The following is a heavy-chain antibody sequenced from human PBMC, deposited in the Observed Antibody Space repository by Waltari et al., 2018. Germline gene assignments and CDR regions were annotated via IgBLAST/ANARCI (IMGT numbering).Heavy chain of an antibody. CDR1: GFTFSSYA. CDR3: AKEFLEEWLGTYYYYGMDV. Sequence: EVQLLESGGGLVQPGGSLRLSCAASGFTFSSYAMSWVRQAPGKGLEWVSAMSGSGGSTYYADSVNGRFTSSRDNSKTTLYLQMNSLRAEDTAVYYCAKEFLEEWLGTYYYYGMDVWGQGTTVTVSS. CDR2: MSGSGGST. V-gene: IGHV3-23*01. J-gene: IGHJ6*02. D-gene: IGHD3-3*01.